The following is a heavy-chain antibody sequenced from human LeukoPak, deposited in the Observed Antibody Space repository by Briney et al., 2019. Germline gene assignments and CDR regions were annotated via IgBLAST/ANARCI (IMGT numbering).Heavy chain of an antibody. CDR1: GFTFSSYG. Sequence: PGGSLRLSRAASGFTFSSYGMHWVRQAPGKGLEWVAVIWYDGSNKYYADSVKGRFTISRDNSKNTLYLQMNSLRAEDTAVYYCARDYRYYFDYWGQGTLVTVSS. V-gene: IGHV3-33*01. D-gene: IGHD4-11*01. CDR2: IWYDGSNK. J-gene: IGHJ4*02. CDR3: ARDYRYYFDY.